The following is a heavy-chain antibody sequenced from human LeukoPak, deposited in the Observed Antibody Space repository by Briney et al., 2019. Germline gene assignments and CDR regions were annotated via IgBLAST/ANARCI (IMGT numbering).Heavy chain of an antibody. CDR3: TRGAGWLIDY. V-gene: IGHV4-59*01. CDR1: DDSISYYY. CDR2: FYNSGRS. D-gene: IGHD3-16*01. Sequence: SETLSLTCTVSDDSISYYYRGWIRQPPGKGLEWIGYFYNSGRSTYNPSLKSRVTISADTSKNHFSLKLKSLTTADTAVYYCTRGAGWLIDYWGQGILVTVSS. J-gene: IGHJ4*02.